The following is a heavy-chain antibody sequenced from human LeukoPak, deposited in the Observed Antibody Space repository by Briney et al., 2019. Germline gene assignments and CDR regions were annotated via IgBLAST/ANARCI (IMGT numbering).Heavy chain of an antibody. J-gene: IGHJ3*02. CDR1: GFTFTSSA. V-gene: IGHV1-58*02. CDR3: AAGRWLPLVAFDI. Sequence: ASVKVSCKASGFTFTSSAMQWVRQARGPRLEWIGWIVVGSGNTNYAQKFQERVTITRDMSTSTAYMELSSLRSEDTAVYYCAAGRWLPLVAFDIWGQGTMVTVSS. CDR2: IVVGSGNT. D-gene: IGHD5-24*01.